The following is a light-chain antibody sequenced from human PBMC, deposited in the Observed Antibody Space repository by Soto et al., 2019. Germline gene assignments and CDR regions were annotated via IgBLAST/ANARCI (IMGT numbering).Light chain of an antibody. V-gene: IGKV1-27*01. CDR3: QKYNSAPLT. J-gene: IGKJ4*01. Sequence: DVQMTQSPSSLYASVGDRVTITCRASQGIAPYFAWFQQKPGIVPKLLIYATSTLQSGVPSRFSGSGSGTDFTLTISSLQPEDVATYYCQKYNSAPLTFGGGTKVEIK. CDR2: ATS. CDR1: QGIAPY.